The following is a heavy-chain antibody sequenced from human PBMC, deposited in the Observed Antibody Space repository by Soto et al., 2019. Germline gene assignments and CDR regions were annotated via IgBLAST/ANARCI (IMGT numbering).Heavy chain of an antibody. CDR3: ARGIAAAGPDLNWFDP. CDR1: GGTFSSYA. V-gene: IGHV1-69*06. J-gene: IGHJ5*02. CDR2: IIPIFGTA. Sequence: QVQLVQSGAEVKKPGSSVKVSCKASGGTFSSYAISWVRQAPGQGLEWMGGIIPIFGTANYAQKFQSRVTITADKSTSTAYMELSSLRSEDTAVYYCARGIAAAGPDLNWFDPWGQGTLVTVSS. D-gene: IGHD6-13*01.